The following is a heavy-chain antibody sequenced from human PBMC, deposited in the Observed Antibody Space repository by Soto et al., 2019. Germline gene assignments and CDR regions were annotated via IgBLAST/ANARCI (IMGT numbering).Heavy chain of an antibody. V-gene: IGHV5-10-1*01. J-gene: IGHJ5*02. CDR2: IDPSDSYT. Sequence: QVPGKGLEWMGRIDPSDSYTNYSPSFQGHVTISADKSISTAYLQWSSLEASDTAMYYCARLDPNSWLDPWGQGTLVTVSS. D-gene: IGHD1-1*01. CDR3: ARLDPNSWLDP.